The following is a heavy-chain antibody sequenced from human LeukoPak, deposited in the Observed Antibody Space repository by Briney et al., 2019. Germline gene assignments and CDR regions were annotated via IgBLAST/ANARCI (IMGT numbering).Heavy chain of an antibody. J-gene: IGHJ4*02. D-gene: IGHD6-13*01. Sequence: ASVSLSSTASGHSFNNYGISSGPQSPRQGPKGLGWMSADTGNTNYARELQGRVTMTTDTSTSIAYMELRSLRSDDTAEYYCARDDRAAAGTPDYWGQGTLVTVSS. CDR2: MSADTGNT. V-gene: IGHV1-18*01. CDR3: ARDDRAAAGTPDY. CDR1: GHSFNNYG.